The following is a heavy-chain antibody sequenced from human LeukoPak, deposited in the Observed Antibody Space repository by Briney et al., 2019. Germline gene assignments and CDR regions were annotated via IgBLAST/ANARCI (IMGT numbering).Heavy chain of an antibody. J-gene: IGHJ4*02. V-gene: IGHV3-21*01. CDR1: GFTFSSYS. Sequence: GGSLRRSCAASGFTFSSYSMNWVRQAPGKGLEWVSSISSSSSYIYYADSVKGRFTISRDNAKNSLYLQMNSLRAEDTAVYYCARDLLEGSGYYYDTDYWGQGTLVTVSS. CDR2: ISSSSSYI. CDR3: ARDLLEGSGYYYDTDY. D-gene: IGHD3-22*01.